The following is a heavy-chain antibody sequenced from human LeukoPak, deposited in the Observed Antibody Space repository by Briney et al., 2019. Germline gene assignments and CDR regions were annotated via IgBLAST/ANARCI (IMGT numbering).Heavy chain of an antibody. CDR1: GDSITSAYW. Sequence: PSETLSLTCAVSGDSITSAYWWSWVRQPPGKGLEWIGSGLYTGNTYSNPSLRSRVTISVDTSKNEFSLKMNSVTAADTAVYYCAREHRSSKYFDSWGQGALMIVSS. J-gene: IGHJ4*02. V-gene: IGHV4-38-2*02. CDR3: AREHRSSKYFDS. CDR2: GLYTGNT. D-gene: IGHD6-6*01.